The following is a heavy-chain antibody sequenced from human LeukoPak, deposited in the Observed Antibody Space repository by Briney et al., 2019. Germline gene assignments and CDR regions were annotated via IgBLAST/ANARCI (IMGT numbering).Heavy chain of an antibody. D-gene: IGHD4-23*01. CDR3: ARDGQGGSESHGGWFDP. J-gene: IGHJ5*02. CDR2: IIPIFGTA. V-gene: IGHV1-69*13. Sequence: SVKVSCKASGGTFSSYAISWVRQAPGQGLEWMGGIIPIFGTANYAQKFQGRVTITADESTSTAYMELSSLRSEDTAVYYCARDGQGGSESHGGWFDPWGQGTLVTVSS. CDR1: GGTFSSYA.